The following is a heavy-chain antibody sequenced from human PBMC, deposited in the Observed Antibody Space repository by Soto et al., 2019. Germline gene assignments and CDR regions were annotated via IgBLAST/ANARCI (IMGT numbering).Heavy chain of an antibody. CDR1: GYTFTGYY. V-gene: IGHV1-2*02. D-gene: IGHD3-10*01. CDR2: INPNSGGT. Sequence: ASVKVSCKASGYTFTGYYMHWVRQAPGQGLEWMGWINPNSGGTNYAQKFQGRVTMTRDTSISRAYMELSRLRSDDTAVYYCARGRRPMVRAVRNYFDYWGQGTLVTVSS. CDR3: ARGRRPMVRAVRNYFDY. J-gene: IGHJ4*02.